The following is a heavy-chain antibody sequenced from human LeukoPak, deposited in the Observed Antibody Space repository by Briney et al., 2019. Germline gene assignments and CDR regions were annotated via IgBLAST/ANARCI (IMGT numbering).Heavy chain of an antibody. CDR2: IKQDGSEK. V-gene: IGHV3-7*04. CDR1: GFTFSSSW. J-gene: IGHJ4*02. D-gene: IGHD2-8*01. Sequence: GGSLRLSCAASGFTFSSSWMNWVRQAPGKGLEWVANIKQDGSEKNYVDSVKGRFTISRDNAKNSLYLQMNSLRAEDTAVYYCARAREMVWFDYWGQGTLVTVSS. CDR3: ARAREMVWFDY.